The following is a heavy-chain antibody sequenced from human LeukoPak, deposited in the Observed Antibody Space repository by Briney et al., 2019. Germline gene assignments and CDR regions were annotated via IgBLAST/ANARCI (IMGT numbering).Heavy chain of an antibody. V-gene: IGHV4-39*01. CDR3: ARGAYGSGSTVFDY. J-gene: IGHJ4*02. CDR2: IYYSGST. D-gene: IGHD3-10*01. CDR1: GGSISSSSYY. Sequence: SETLSLTCTVSGGSISSSSYYWGWIRQPPGKGLEWIGSIYYSGSTYYNPSLKSRVTISVDTSKNQFPLKLSSVTAADTAVYYCARGAYGSGSTVFDYWGQGTLVTVSS.